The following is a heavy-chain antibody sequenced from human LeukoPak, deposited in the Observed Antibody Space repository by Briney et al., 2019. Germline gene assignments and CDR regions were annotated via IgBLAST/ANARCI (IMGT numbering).Heavy chain of an antibody. J-gene: IGHJ5*02. V-gene: IGHV3-23*01. CDR3: AIPRNGGSCYFICWFDP. CDR1: GFTFSSYA. D-gene: IGHD2-15*01. CDR2: ISGSGGST. Sequence: LSGGSLRLSCAASGFTFSSYAMSWVRQAPGKGLEWVSAISGSGGSTYYADSVKGRFTISRDNSKNTLYLQMNSLRAEDTAVYYCAIPRNGGSCYFICWFDPWGQGTLVTVSS.